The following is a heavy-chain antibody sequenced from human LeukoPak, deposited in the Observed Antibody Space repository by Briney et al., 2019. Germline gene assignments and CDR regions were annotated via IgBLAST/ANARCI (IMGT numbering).Heavy chain of an antibody. D-gene: IGHD2-21*02. J-gene: IGHJ6*02. CDR3: AKDRGYCGGDCYSGTHGMDV. Sequence: PGGSLRLSCAASSGFTLSSFWMTWVRQAPGKGLEWVANIKQDGSLKNYVDSLKGRFTISRDNARNSVYLQMSSLRAEDTALYYCAKDRGYCGGDCYSGTHGMDVWGQGTTVTVSS. V-gene: IGHV3-7*03. CDR2: IKQDGSLK. CDR1: GFTLSSFW.